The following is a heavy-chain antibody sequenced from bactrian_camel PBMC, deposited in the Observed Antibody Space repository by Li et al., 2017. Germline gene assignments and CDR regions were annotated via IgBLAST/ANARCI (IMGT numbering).Heavy chain of an antibody. CDR1: GYPNQSYC. CDR2: TGTDKI. CDR3: AARKVARGSHFSLGRAPALRRDEYNF. D-gene: IGHD2*01. V-gene: IGHV3S57*01. Sequence: HVQLVESGGASVQAGGSLRLSCAVSGYPNQSYCIGWFRQAPGQEREGVAATGTDKIAYNDLVRGRFTISQDNSKNTLFLQMNVLRPEDTAMYYCAARKVARGSHFSLGRAPALRRDEYNFWGQGTQVTVS. J-gene: IGHJ4*01.